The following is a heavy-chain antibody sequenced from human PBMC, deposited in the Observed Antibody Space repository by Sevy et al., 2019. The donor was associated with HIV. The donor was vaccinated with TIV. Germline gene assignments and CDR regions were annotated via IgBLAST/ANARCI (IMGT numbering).Heavy chain of an antibody. J-gene: IGHJ4*02. CDR3: ARDHEGSSGWYVHFDY. CDR2: MKTNTGNP. CDR1: GYTFTTYA. Sequence: ASVKVSCKASGYTFTTYAMSWVRQAPGQGLEWLGWMKTNTGNPTYAQGFTGRFVFSLDTSVSTAYLQISSLKAEDTAVYYCARDHEGSSGWYVHFDYWGQGTLVTVSS. V-gene: IGHV7-4-1*02. D-gene: IGHD6-19*01.